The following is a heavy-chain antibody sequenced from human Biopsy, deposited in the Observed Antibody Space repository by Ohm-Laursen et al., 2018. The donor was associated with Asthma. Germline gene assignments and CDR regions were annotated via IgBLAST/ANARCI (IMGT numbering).Heavy chain of an antibody. Sequence: GSSVKVSCKTSGYTFNSAGITWVRQAPGQGLEWMGCISVYNGNTRVAQKLQDRVTMITDTSTSTAYMELRSLRSDDTAVYFCARAVDYSHYYGIDVWGQGTTVTAS. J-gene: IGHJ6*02. V-gene: IGHV1-18*01. CDR2: ISVYNGNT. D-gene: IGHD3-10*01. CDR1: GYTFNSAG. CDR3: ARAVDYSHYYGIDV.